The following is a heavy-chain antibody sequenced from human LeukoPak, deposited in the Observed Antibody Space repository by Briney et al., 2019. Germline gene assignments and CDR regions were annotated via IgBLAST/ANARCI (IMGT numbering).Heavy chain of an antibody. J-gene: IGHJ6*02. CDR3: ASTMIDSGSYYYYYGMDV. V-gene: IGHV4-61*02. CDR1: GGSISSGSYY. D-gene: IGHD3-10*01. CDR2: IYTSGST. Sequence: PSQTLSLTCTVSGGSISSGSYYWSWIRQPAGKGLEWIGRIYTSGSTNYNPSLKSRVTISVDTSKNQFSLKLSSVTAADTAVYYCASTMIDSGSYYYYYGMDVWGQGTTVTVSS.